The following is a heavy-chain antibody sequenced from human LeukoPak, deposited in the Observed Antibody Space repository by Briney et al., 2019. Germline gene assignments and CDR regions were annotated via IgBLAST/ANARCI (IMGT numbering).Heavy chain of an antibody. D-gene: IGHD6-19*01. Sequence: GASVKVSCKASGYTFTSCGITWVRQAPGQGLEWMGWISAYNGNTNYAQTFQGRVTMTTETSTSTAYMELRSLKSDDTAVYYCAREVWNSRDTSGPLDPWGQGTLVIVSA. CDR1: GYTFTSCG. CDR3: AREVWNSRDTSGPLDP. J-gene: IGHJ5*02. V-gene: IGHV1-18*01. CDR2: ISAYNGNT.